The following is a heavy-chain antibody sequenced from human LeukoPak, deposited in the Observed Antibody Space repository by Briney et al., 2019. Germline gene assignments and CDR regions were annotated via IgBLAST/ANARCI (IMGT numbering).Heavy chain of an antibody. CDR2: IYYSGST. V-gene: IGHV4-59*01. CDR1: GGSISSYH. D-gene: IGHD3-10*01. CDR3: ARGPRISLVRGALELDY. J-gene: IGHJ4*02. Sequence: SETLSLTCTVSGGSISSYHWNWIRQPPGKGLEWIGYIYYSGSTNYNPSLMSRLTISIDTSKNQFSLKLSSVTAAHTAVYYCARGPRISLVRGALELDYWGQGNLVTVSS.